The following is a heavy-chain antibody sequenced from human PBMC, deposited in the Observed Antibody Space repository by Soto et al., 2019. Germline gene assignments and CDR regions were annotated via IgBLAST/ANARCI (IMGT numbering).Heavy chain of an antibody. CDR2: IRNKANSYIT. V-gene: IGHV3-72*01. CDR1: GLTFSDYY. J-gene: IGHJ6*03. CDR3: AREGCSGGSCYSYYMDV. D-gene: IGHD2-15*01. Sequence: EVHLVESGGGLVQPGGSLRLSCAASGLTFSDYYMDWVRQAPGKGLEWVGRIRNKANSYITQYDASVKGRFTISRDDSKNSVYLQMNTLKTEDTAVYYCAREGCSGGSCYSYYMDVWGKGTTVTVSS.